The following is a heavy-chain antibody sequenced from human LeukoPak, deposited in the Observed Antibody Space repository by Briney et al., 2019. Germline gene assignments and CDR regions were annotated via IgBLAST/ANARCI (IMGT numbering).Heavy chain of an antibody. CDR2: INTDGRSA. CDR1: EFTFSNYW. CDR3: VRDVWGDRDGFFEY. Sequence: GGSLRLSCAASEFTFSNYWMHWVRQGPEKGLVWVSRINTDGRSASYAESVTGRFTMSRDNAKNTLYLQMNSLRVEDTAVYYCVRDVWGDRDGFFEYWGQGTLVTVSS. J-gene: IGHJ4*02. V-gene: IGHV3-74*01. D-gene: IGHD2-21*01.